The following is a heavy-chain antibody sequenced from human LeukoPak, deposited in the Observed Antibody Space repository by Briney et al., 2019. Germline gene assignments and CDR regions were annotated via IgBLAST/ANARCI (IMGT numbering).Heavy chain of an antibody. V-gene: IGHV3-9*01. Sequence: GGSLRPSCAASGFTFDDYAMHWVRQAPGKGLEWVSGISWNSGSIGYADSVKGRFTISRDNAKNSLYLQMNSLRAEDTALYYCAKDNWARYYYDSSGYYYEWLDYWGQGTLVTVSS. CDR3: AKDNWARYYYDSSGYYYEWLDY. CDR1: GFTFDDYA. CDR2: ISWNSGSI. D-gene: IGHD3-22*01. J-gene: IGHJ4*02.